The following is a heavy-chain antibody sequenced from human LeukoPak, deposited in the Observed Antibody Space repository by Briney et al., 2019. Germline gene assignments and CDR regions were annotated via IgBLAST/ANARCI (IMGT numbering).Heavy chain of an antibody. CDR2: ISSSSSYI. CDR1: GFTFSSYS. V-gene: IGHV3-21*01. J-gene: IGHJ6*02. Sequence: GGSLRLSCAASGFTFSSYSMNWVRQAPGKGLEWVSSISSSSSYIYYADSVKGRFTISRDNAKDSLYLQMNSLRAEDTAVYYCARDNIVVVPAAFYGMDVWGQGTTVTVSS. CDR3: ARDNIVVVPAAFYGMDV. D-gene: IGHD2-2*01.